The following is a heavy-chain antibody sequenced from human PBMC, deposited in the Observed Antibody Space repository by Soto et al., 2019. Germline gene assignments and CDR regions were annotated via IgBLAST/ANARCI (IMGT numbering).Heavy chain of an antibody. CDR3: ARDGYSSGWYGDY. J-gene: IGHJ4*02. D-gene: IGHD6-19*01. CDR2: ISYDGSNK. Sequence: VQLVESGGGVVQPGRSLRLSCAASGFTFSSYAMHWVRQAPGKGLEWVAVISYDGSNKYYADSVKGRFTISRDNSKNTLYLQMNSLRAEDTAVYYCARDGYSSGWYGDYWGQGTLVTVSS. CDR1: GFTFSSYA. V-gene: IGHV3-30-3*01.